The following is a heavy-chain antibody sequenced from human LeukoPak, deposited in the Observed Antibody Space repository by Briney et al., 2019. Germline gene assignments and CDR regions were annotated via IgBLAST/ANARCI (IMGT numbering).Heavy chain of an antibody. CDR2: ISGSGGST. J-gene: IGHJ4*02. CDR3: AKTGTPWYYFDY. Sequence: PGGSLRLSCAASGFTFTDYYMSWVRQIPGKGLEWVSAISGSGGSTYYADSVKGRFTISRDNSKNTLYLQMNSLRAEDTAVYYCAKTGTPWYYFDYWGQGTLVTVSS. CDR1: GFTFTDYY. V-gene: IGHV3-23*01. D-gene: IGHD6-13*01.